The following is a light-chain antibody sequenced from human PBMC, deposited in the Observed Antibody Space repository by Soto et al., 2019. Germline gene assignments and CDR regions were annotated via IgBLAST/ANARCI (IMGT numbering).Light chain of an antibody. J-gene: IGKJ4*01. Sequence: DIVMTQSPDSLSVSLVERATINCKSSKSALYSPNNENYLAWYQQKPGQPPKLLIYWASTRESGVPDRFSGSGSGTDFTLTISSLEPEDFAVYYCQQRSNWPPLTFGGGTNVDIK. V-gene: IGKV4-1*01. CDR2: WAS. CDR1: KSALYSPNNENY. CDR3: QQRSNWPPLT.